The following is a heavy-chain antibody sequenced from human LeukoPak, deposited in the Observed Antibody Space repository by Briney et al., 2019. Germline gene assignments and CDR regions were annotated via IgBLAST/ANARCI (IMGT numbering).Heavy chain of an antibody. D-gene: IGHD5-18*01. V-gene: IGHV3-23*01. CDR2: VSSSGGST. CDR3: AKEGRKTGNTYGYEFDS. J-gene: IGHJ4*02. Sequence: GGSLRLSCAASGFTFSSYAMSWVRQAPGKGLEWVSAVSSSGGSTNYADYVKGQFTISRDNSKNAVYLHMNNLRAEDTAVYYCAKEGRKTGNTYGYEFDSWGQGTLVTVSS. CDR1: GFTFSSYA.